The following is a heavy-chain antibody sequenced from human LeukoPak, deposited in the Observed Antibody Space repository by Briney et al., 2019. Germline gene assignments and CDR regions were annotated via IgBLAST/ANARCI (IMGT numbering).Heavy chain of an antibody. Sequence: GGSLGLSCAVSGFTVSSIYMSWVRQAPGKGLEWVSFIYSDGNTYYGDSVKGRFTLSRDSSRNTLYLQMNSLTVDDTAVYYCAGDTHSSSWYDHWGQGTLVIVSS. J-gene: IGHJ5*02. V-gene: IGHV3-53*01. CDR1: GFTVSSIY. CDR2: IYSDGNT. CDR3: AGDTHSSSWYDH. D-gene: IGHD6-19*01.